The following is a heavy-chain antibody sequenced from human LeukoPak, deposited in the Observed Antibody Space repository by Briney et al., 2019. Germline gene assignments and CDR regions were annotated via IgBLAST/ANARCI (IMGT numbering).Heavy chain of an antibody. D-gene: IGHD6-19*01. CDR2: ISSSGNTI. CDR1: GFTFSSYE. CDR3: ARQWGSGLGGYFDY. Sequence: PGGSLRLSCAASGFTFSSYEMNWVRQAPGKGLEWVSYISSSGNTIYYADSVKGRFTISRDNAKNSLYLQMNSLRAEDTAVYYCARQWGSGLGGYFDYWGQGTLVTVSS. V-gene: IGHV3-48*03. J-gene: IGHJ4*02.